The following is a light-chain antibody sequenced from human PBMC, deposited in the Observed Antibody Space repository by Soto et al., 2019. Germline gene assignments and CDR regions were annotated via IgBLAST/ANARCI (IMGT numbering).Light chain of an antibody. Sequence: SHELTQPPSVRVAPGQTSKITCGGDKIGSKIAHWYKQRPGQAPVAVVFDATDRPSGIPDRISASRSGEKATLTISRVDAGDEADYYCQVWASTAEFFVFGSGTKVTV. J-gene: IGLJ1*01. CDR1: KIGSKI. CDR3: QVWASTAEFFV. CDR2: DAT. V-gene: IGLV3-21*02.